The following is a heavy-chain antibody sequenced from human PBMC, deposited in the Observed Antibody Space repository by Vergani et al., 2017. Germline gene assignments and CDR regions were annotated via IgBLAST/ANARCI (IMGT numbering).Heavy chain of an antibody. Sequence: EVQLVESGGGLVKPGGSLRLSCAASGFTFSSYSMNWVRQAPGKGLGWVSSISSSSSYIYYADSVKGRFTISRDNAKNSLYLQMNSLRAEDTAVYYCARAGYYYDSSGYDGMDVWGQGTTVTVSS. J-gene: IGHJ6*02. CDR1: GFTFSSYS. V-gene: IGHV3-21*01. CDR3: ARAGYYYDSSGYDGMDV. D-gene: IGHD3-22*01. CDR2: ISSSSSYI.